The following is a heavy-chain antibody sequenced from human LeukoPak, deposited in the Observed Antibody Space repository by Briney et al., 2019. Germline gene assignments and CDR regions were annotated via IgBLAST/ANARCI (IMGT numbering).Heavy chain of an antibody. V-gene: IGHV3-48*01. CDR2: ISSSSSTI. J-gene: IGHJ5*02. CDR1: GFTFSSYS. CDR3: ARALRYFDWLSTSPEYNWFDP. Sequence: GGSLRLSXAASGFTFSSYSMNWVRQAPGKGLEWVSYISSSSSTIYYADSVKGRFTISRDNAKISLYLQMNSLRAEDTAVYYCARALRYFDWLSTSPEYNWFDPWGQGTLVTVSS. D-gene: IGHD3-9*01.